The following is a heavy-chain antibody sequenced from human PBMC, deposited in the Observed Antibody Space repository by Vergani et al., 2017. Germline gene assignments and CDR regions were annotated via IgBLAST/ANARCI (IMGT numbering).Heavy chain of an antibody. J-gene: IGHJ3*02. Sequence: EVQLVESGGGLVKPGGSLRLSCAASGFTFSSYSMNWVRQAPGEGLEWVSSISSSSSYIYYADSVKGRFTITRDNAKNSLYLQMNSLRAEDTAVYYCAKDSDFWSGGAFDIWGQGTMVTVSS. D-gene: IGHD3-3*01. CDR2: ISSSSSYI. CDR1: GFTFSSYS. V-gene: IGHV3-21*04. CDR3: AKDSDFWSGGAFDI.